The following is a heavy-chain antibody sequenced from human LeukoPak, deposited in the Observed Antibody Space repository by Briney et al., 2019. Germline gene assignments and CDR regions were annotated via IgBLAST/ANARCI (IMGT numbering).Heavy chain of an antibody. CDR1: GFTFSSHS. Sequence: GGSLRLSCAASGFTFSSHSMDWVRQAPGKGLEWISYISTTSVTIYYADSVKGRFTISRDNAKNSLYLQMNSLRAEDTAVYYCARGMDIVVVPAAQFDYWGQGTLVTVSS. CDR3: ARGMDIVVVPAAQFDY. V-gene: IGHV3-48*04. J-gene: IGHJ4*02. CDR2: ISTTSVTI. D-gene: IGHD2-2*03.